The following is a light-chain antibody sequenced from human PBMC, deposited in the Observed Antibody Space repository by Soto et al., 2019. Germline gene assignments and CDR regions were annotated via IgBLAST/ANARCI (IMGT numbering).Light chain of an antibody. J-gene: IGKJ1*01. V-gene: IGKV1-39*01. CDR2: AAS. CDR3: QQTYSTPRGA. CDR1: ESIRNN. Sequence: DIQMTQSPSSLSASVGDRVTITCRASESIRNNLNWYQQKPGKAPKLLIYAASTLQSGVPPRFSGGGSGTEFTLTIGSLQPEDFTTYYCQQTYSTPRGAFGQGTKVEFK.